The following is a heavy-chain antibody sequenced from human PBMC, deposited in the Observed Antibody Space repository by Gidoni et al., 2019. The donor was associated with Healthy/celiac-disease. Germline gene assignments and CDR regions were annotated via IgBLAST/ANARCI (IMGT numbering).Heavy chain of an antibody. Sequence: EVQLVESGGGLIQPGGSLRLSCAASGFTVSSTYMSWVRQAPGKGLEWVSVIYSGGSTYYADSVKGRFTISRDNSKNTLYLQMNSLRAEDTAVYYCARRPAAILDAFDIWGQGTMVTVSS. D-gene: IGHD2-2*02. CDR1: GFTVSSTY. J-gene: IGHJ3*02. CDR2: IYSGGST. V-gene: IGHV3-53*01. CDR3: ARRPAAILDAFDI.